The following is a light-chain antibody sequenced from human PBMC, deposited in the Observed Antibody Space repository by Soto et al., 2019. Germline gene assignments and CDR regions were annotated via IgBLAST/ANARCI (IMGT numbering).Light chain of an antibody. Sequence: EIVLTQSPATLSLSPGERATLSCRASQSVSSYLAWYQQKPGQAPRLLIYDASNRATGIPARFSGSGSGTDLTLTISSLEPEDFAVYYRQQTLTFGGGTKVEIK. V-gene: IGKV3-11*01. CDR3: QQTLT. CDR2: DAS. J-gene: IGKJ4*01. CDR1: QSVSSY.